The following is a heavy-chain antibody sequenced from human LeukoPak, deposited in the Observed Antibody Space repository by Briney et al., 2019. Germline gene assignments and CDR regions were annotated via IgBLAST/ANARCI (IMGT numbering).Heavy chain of an antibody. J-gene: IGHJ4*02. Sequence: GGSLRLSCAASGFSFSNYYMSWVRQPPGKGLEWVAVMYTGGGRYYGDSVKGRFTISRDNSKNTVFLQMNSLRVEDTALYYCTRGQSYCGADCYSDWGQGTLVTVSS. CDR1: GFSFSNYY. V-gene: IGHV3-66*01. CDR3: TRGQSYCGADCYSD. D-gene: IGHD2-21*02. CDR2: MYTGGGR.